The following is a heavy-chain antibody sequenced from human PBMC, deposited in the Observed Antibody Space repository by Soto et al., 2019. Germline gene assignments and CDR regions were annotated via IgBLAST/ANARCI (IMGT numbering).Heavy chain of an antibody. CDR1: GYTFTSYD. CDR3: ARASSRVEGMDV. Sequence: XSVEASCNGSGYTFTSYDIGWVRQATGQGLEWMGWMNPNSGNTGYAQKFQGRVTMTRNTSISTAYMELSSLRSEDTAVYYCARASSRVEGMDVWGQGTTVTVSS. J-gene: IGHJ6*02. D-gene: IGHD6-13*01. V-gene: IGHV1-8*01. CDR2: MNPNSGNT.